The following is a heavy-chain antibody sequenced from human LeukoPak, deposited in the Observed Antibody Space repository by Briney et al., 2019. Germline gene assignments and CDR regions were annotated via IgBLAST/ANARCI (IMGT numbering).Heavy chain of an antibody. J-gene: IGHJ4*02. CDR2: IIPIFGTA. D-gene: IGHD3-3*01. V-gene: IGHV1-69*13. Sequence: ASVKVSCKASGGTLSSYAISWVRQAPGQGLEWMGGIIPIFGTANYAQKFQGRVTITADESTSTAYMELSSLRSEDTAVYYCASRGRYDFWSGYTGYYFDYWGQGTLVTVSS. CDR1: GGTLSSYA. CDR3: ASRGRYDFWSGYTGYYFDY.